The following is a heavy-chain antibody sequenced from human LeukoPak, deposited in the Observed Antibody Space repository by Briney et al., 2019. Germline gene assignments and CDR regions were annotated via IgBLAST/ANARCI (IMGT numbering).Heavy chain of an antibody. J-gene: IGHJ4*02. CDR3: AKLYYDSSGSNDY. V-gene: IGHV3-21*01. CDR2: ITSSSIYI. CDR1: GFTFSRYN. Sequence: PGGSLRLSCAASGFTFSRYNMNWVRQAPGKGLEWVSSITSSSIYIYYADSVKGRFTISRDNSKNTLYLQMNSLRAEDTAVYYCAKLYYDSSGSNDYWGQGTLVTVSS. D-gene: IGHD3-22*01.